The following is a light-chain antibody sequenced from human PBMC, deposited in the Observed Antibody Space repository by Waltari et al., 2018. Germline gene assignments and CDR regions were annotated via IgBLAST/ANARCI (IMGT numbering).Light chain of an antibody. V-gene: IGLV1-44*01. CDR3: AAWDDSLNGHWL. Sequence: QSMLTQPPSASGTPGQRVTISCSGGSSNIGAHIVNWYKQVPGTAPKLLIYRNDQRPSGVPDRFSGSKSGTSASLAISGLQSDDEADYYCAAWDDSLNGHWLFGGGTKLSVL. CDR2: RND. CDR1: SSNIGAHI. J-gene: IGLJ3*02.